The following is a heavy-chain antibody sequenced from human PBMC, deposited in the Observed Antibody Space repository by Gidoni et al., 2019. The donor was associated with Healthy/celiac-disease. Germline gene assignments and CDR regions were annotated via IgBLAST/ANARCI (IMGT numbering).Heavy chain of an antibody. Sequence: EVQLVESGGGLVKPGRSLRLSCTASGFTFGDYAMSWFRQAPGKGLEWVGCIRSKAYGGTTEYAASVKGRFTISRDESKSIAYLQMNSLKTEDTAVYYCTSAPAAIFTSGIYGMDVWGQGTTVTVSS. CDR3: TSAPAAIFTSGIYGMDV. CDR2: IRSKAYGGTT. J-gene: IGHJ6*02. CDR1: GFTFGDYA. V-gene: IGHV3-49*05. D-gene: IGHD2-2*01.